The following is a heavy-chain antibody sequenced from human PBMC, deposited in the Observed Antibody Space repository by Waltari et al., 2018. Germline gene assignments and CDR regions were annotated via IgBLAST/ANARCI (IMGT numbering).Heavy chain of an antibody. CDR2: IKHSGST. Sequence: QVQLQQWGAGLLKPSETLSLTCAVYGGSFSGYYWSWIRQPPGKGLEWIGEIKHSGSTNYNPSLKIRVTISVDTSKNQFSLKLSSVTAADTAVYYCARGSPSIAFDIWGQGTMVTVSS. V-gene: IGHV4-34*01. D-gene: IGHD3-9*01. J-gene: IGHJ3*02. CDR1: GGSFSGYY. CDR3: ARGSPSIAFDI.